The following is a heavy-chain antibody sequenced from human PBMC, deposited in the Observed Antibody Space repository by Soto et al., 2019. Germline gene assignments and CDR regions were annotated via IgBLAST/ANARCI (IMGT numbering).Heavy chain of an antibody. CDR1: GFTVSSNY. CDR3: ARAHYGDYGYGMDV. V-gene: IGHV3-53*01. Sequence: PGGSLRLSCAASGFTVSSNYMSWVRQAPGKGLEWVSVIYGGGSTYYADSVKGRFTISRDNSKNTLYLQMNSLRVEDTAVYYCARAHYGDYGYGMDVSAQGTTVPVSS. J-gene: IGHJ6*02. D-gene: IGHD4-17*01. CDR2: IYGGGST.